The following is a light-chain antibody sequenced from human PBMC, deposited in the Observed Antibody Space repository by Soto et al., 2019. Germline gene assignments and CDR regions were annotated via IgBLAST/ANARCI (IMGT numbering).Light chain of an antibody. CDR2: DVS. V-gene: IGLV2-11*01. CDR1: SSDVGGYNY. Sequence: QSALTQPRSVSGSPGQSVTISCTGTSSDVGGYNYVSWYQQHPGKAPKLMIYDVSKRLSGVPDRFSGSKSANTASLTISGLQAEDEADYYCCSYAGSPFVFGTGTKSPS. CDR3: CSYAGSPFV. J-gene: IGLJ1*01.